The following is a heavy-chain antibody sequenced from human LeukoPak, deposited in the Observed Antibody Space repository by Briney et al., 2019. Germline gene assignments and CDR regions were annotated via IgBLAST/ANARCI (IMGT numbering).Heavy chain of an antibody. D-gene: IGHD6-13*01. V-gene: IGHV4-59*01. J-gene: IGHJ4*02. CDR3: ARDAAGFNSSWEFDY. CDR1: GGSISSNY. CDR2: IHYSGAA. Sequence: TSETLSLTCTVSGGSISSNYWSWIRQPPGKGLEWIGYIHYSGAANYNPSLKSRVTISADTSKNQFSLKLSSVTAADTAMYYCARDAAGFNSSWEFDYWGQGTLVTVSS.